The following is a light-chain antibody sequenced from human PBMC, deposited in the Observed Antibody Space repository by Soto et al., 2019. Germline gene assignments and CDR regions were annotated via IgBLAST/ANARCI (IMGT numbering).Light chain of an antibody. Sequence: AIQMTQSPSSLSASVGDTVTISCRASQGIRNELAWYQQAPGKAPKLLIYAASSIQSGVPSRFSGSGSDTEFILTISSLQPEDFATYYCLQDYDYPRTFGQGTNVEI. CDR3: LQDYDYPRT. J-gene: IGKJ1*01. V-gene: IGKV1-6*01. CDR2: AAS. CDR1: QGIRNE.